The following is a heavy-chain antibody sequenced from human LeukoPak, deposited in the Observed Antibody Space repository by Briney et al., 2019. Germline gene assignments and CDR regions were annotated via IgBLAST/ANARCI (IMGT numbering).Heavy chain of an antibody. Sequence: GGSLRLSCAASGFTFSSYAMSWVRQAPGKGLEWVSAISGSGGSTYYADSVKGRFTISSDDFKDTLYLQMNSLRAEDTAVYYCAKATYDSSGYAYFDYWGQGTLVTVSS. CDR2: ISGSGGST. J-gene: IGHJ4*02. CDR3: AKATYDSSGYAYFDY. V-gene: IGHV3-23*01. CDR1: GFTFSSYA. D-gene: IGHD3-22*01.